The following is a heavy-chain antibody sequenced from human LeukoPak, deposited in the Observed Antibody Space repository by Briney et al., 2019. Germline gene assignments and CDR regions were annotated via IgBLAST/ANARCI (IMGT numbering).Heavy chain of an antibody. J-gene: IGHJ4*02. CDR3: ARPGYCSGGRCSGYVY. Sequence: GALGKVSCKASRYTFTVYSIRWVRQAPGQGLGWMGMINPTGGSTSYAQRFQGRVTMTSDTSTRTVYMELSSLKSEDTAVYYCARPGYCSGGRCSGYVYWGQGTLVTVSS. CDR2: INPTGGST. V-gene: IGHV1-46*01. D-gene: IGHD2-15*01. CDR1: RYTFTVYS.